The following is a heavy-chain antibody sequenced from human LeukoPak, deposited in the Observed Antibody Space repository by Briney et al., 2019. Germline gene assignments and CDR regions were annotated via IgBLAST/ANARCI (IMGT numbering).Heavy chain of an antibody. CDR1: GFTFSSYG. D-gene: IGHD6-13*01. CDR3: GKEPRIAAAGAMDY. J-gene: IGHJ4*02. Sequence: AGGSLRLSCAASGFTFSSYGMHWVRQAPGKGLEWVAVISYDGSNKYYADSVKGRFTISRDNSKNTLYLRMNSLRAEDTAVYYCGKEPRIAAAGAMDYWGQGTLVTVSS. V-gene: IGHV3-30*18. CDR2: ISYDGSNK.